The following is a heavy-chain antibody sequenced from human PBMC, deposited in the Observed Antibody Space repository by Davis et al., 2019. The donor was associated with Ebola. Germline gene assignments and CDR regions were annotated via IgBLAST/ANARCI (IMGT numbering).Heavy chain of an antibody. CDR2: IYYSGST. CDR3: ARYMVRGVIGIDY. J-gene: IGHJ4*02. Sequence: SETLSLTCTVSGGSISSSSYYWGWIRQPPGKGLEWIGSIYYSGSTYYNPSLKSRVTISVDTSKNQFSLKLSSVTAADTAVYYCARYMVRGVIGIDYWGQGTLVTVSS. V-gene: IGHV4-39*01. CDR1: GGSISSSSYY. D-gene: IGHD3-10*01.